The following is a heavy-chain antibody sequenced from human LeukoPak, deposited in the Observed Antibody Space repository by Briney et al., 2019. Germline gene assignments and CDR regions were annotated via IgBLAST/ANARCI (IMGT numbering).Heavy chain of an antibody. CDR3: ARGVYAVTTLDY. V-gene: IGHV4-61*01. Sequence: SETLSLTCTVSGGSVSSGSYYWSWIRQPPGKGLEWIGYIYYSGSTNYNPSLKSRVTISVDTSKNQFSLKLSSVTAADTAVYYCARGVYAVTTLDYWGQGPLVTVSS. CDR2: IYYSGST. J-gene: IGHJ4*02. CDR1: GGSVSSGSYY. D-gene: IGHD4-17*01.